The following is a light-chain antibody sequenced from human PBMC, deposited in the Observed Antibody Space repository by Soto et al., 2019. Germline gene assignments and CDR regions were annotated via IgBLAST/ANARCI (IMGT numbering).Light chain of an antibody. V-gene: IGKV1-39*01. J-gene: IGKJ2*01. CDR2: VAS. Sequence: DIQMTQSPSSLSASVGDRVTITCRASKSISSYLNRYQQKPGKAPKFLIYVASTLQSGVPSRFSGSGSGTDFTLTITSLQPEDFATYYCQQSYRSPYTFGQGTKLEIK. CDR3: QQSYRSPYT. CDR1: KSISSY.